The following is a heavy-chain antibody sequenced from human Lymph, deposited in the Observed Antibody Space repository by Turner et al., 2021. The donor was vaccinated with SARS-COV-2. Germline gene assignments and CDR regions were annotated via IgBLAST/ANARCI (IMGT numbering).Heavy chain of an antibody. J-gene: IGHJ6*02. Sequence: QVQLVQSGAEVKKPGASVKVSCKASGYTSTGYYMHWVRQAPGQGLEWMGWINTNSGGTNYAQKFQGRVTMTRDTSISTAYMELSRLRSDDTAVYYCARDVERYNDFWSGYSGGYGLDVWGQGTTVTVSS. D-gene: IGHD3-3*01. V-gene: IGHV1-2*02. CDR3: ARDVERYNDFWSGYSGGYGLDV. CDR2: INTNSGGT. CDR1: GYTSTGYY.